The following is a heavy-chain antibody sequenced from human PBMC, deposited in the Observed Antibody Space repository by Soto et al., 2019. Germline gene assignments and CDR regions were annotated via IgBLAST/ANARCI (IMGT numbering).Heavy chain of an antibody. CDR1: GGSVTSNHYY. CDR3: ARGSYVYGRYGPLDV. V-gene: IGHV4-61*01. J-gene: IGHJ4*02. CDR2: VYYSGTA. D-gene: IGHD1-26*01. Sequence: QVHLQESGPGLVKPSETLSLTCTVSGGSVTSNHYYWTWIRQPPEKGLEVIAYVYYSGTANYNPTLEKRVSISVDASKNQFFLEMTSATTADTAVYYCARGSYVYGRYGPLDVGGQGSPLIVSS.